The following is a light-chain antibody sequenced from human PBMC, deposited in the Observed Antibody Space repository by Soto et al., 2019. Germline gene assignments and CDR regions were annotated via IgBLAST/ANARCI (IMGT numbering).Light chain of an antibody. Sequence: DIQMTQSPSSLSASVGDRVIITCRASQSIRKYLNWYQHKPGKVPTLLIYAASSLQSGVPSRFSGSGSGTEFTLTITSLQPDDFATYYCQHYNPYSGPFGQGTKVDIK. CDR3: QHYNPYSGP. J-gene: IGKJ1*01. CDR1: QSIRKY. CDR2: AAS. V-gene: IGKV1-39*01.